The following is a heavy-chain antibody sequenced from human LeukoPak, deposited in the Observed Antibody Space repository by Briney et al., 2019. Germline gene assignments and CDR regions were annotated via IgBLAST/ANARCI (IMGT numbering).Heavy chain of an antibody. CDR1: GFTFTTYG. V-gene: IGHV3-30*19. Sequence: GGSLRLSCAASGFTFTTYGMHWVRQPPGKGLEWVAVISYDGSNKYNADSVKGRFTISRDNSKNTLYLQMNSLRAEDTAVYYCARGSKSYGDYIRSRIHYFDYWGQGTLVTVSS. D-gene: IGHD4-17*01. J-gene: IGHJ4*02. CDR2: ISYDGSNK. CDR3: ARGSKSYGDYIRSRIHYFDY.